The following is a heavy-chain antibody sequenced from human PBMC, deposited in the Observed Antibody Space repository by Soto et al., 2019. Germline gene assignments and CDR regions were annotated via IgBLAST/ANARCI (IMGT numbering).Heavy chain of an antibody. V-gene: IGHV4-38-2*02. D-gene: IGHD3-3*01. J-gene: IGHJ6*02. Sequence: LSLTCSVSGYSISSGYYWGWIRQPPGKGLEWIGSIYHSGSTYYNPSLKSRVTISVDTSKNQFSLKLSSVTAADTAVYYCARVGYYDFWSGYSPYGMDVWGQGTTVTVSS. CDR2: IYHSGST. CDR3: ARVGYYDFWSGYSPYGMDV. CDR1: GYSISSGYY.